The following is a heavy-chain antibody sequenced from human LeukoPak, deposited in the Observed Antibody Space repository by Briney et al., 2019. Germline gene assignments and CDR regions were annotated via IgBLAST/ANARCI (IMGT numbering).Heavy chain of an antibody. J-gene: IGHJ3*02. CDR2: IYWDDDK. V-gene: IGHV2-5*02. Sequence: SGPTLVNPTQTLTLTCTFSGLSLSTSGVGVGWIRQPPGKALEGLALIYWDDDKRYSPSLKSRLTITKDTSKNQVVLTMTNMDPVDTATYYCAHISFLDTAMVPAPDDAFDIWGQGTMVTVSS. CDR1: GLSLSTSGVG. CDR3: AHISFLDTAMVPAPDDAFDI. D-gene: IGHD5-18*01.